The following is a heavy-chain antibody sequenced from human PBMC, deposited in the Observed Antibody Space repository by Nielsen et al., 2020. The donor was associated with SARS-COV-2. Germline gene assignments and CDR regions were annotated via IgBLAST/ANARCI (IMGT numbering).Heavy chain of an antibody. CDR2: IYYSGST. CDR3: ARDGRYSYGSGFDY. Sequence: GSLRLSCTASGGSISSYYWSWIRQPPGKGLEWIGYIYYSGSTNYNPSLKSRVTISVDTSKNQFSLKLSSVTAADTAVYYCARDGRYSYGSGFDYWGQGTLVTVSS. CDR1: GGSISSYY. D-gene: IGHD5-18*01. J-gene: IGHJ4*02. V-gene: IGHV4-59*01.